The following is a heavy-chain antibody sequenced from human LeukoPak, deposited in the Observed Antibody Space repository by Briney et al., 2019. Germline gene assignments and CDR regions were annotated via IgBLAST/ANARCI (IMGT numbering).Heavy chain of an antibody. V-gene: IGHV3-23*01. D-gene: IGHD1-7*01. J-gene: IGHJ4*02. CDR1: GFTFSSNA. CDR2: ISDIGRST. CDR3: AKDLAGTTSFDY. Sequence: GGSLRLSCGASGFTFSSNAMYWVRQAPGKGLEWVSGISDIGRSTYYADSVKGRFTISRDKSKNTLYLQMNSLRPEDTAVYYCAKDLAGTTSFDYWGQGTLVTVSS.